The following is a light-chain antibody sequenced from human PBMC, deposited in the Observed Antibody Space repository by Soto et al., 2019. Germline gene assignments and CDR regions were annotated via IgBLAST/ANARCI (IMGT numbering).Light chain of an antibody. J-gene: IGKJ1*01. V-gene: IGKV3D-7*01. CDR2: DAS. CDR1: QNVTSSY. Sequence: PGERATLSCSTSQNVTSSYLAWHQKKPGQAPRLLIYDASNRATGIPARFSGTGSETDFTLTISSLQPDDFATYYCQQYNSYSRTFGQGTKV. CDR3: QQYNSYSRT.